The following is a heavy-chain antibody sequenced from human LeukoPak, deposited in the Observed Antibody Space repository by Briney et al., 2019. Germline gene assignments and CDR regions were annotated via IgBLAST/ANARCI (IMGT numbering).Heavy chain of an antibody. Sequence: GGSLRLSCAASGFTFSSYAMSWVRQAPGKGLEWVSAISGSGGATYYADSVTGRFIIPRDNSKNTLYLQMNSLRVEDTALYYCAKDRAFLPDYWGQGTLVTVSS. V-gene: IGHV3-23*01. CDR3: AKDRAFLPDY. CDR1: GFTFSSYA. J-gene: IGHJ4*02. CDR2: ISGSGGAT. D-gene: IGHD3-3*02.